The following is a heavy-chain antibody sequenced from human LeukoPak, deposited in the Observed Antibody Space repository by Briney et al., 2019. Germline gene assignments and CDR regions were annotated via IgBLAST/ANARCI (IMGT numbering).Heavy chain of an antibody. V-gene: IGHV3-30-3*01. D-gene: IGHD1-14*01. CDR1: GFTFRSYA. J-gene: IGHJ4*02. Sequence: GGSLRLSCAASGFTFRSYATHWVRQAPGKGRECVAVILNEGSNEYYADSVEGRFTISRDNSKNTLYLQMHSLRTEDTAVYFCARGEYNSFDYWGQGTLLTVSS. CDR3: ARGEYNSFDY. CDR2: ILNEGSNE.